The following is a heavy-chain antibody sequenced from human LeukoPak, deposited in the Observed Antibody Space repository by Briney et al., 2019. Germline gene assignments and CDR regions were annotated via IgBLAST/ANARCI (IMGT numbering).Heavy chain of an antibody. CDR3: AKEDPQTTVPEGMDV. Sequence: PSETLSLTCSVSGGSISTYYWSWIRQLPGKGLEWIGYIYYTGTTNYNPSLRSRVTISVDTSRNQFSLRLSSVTAADTAVYYCAKEDPQTTVPEGMDVWGHGTTVIVSS. CDR1: GGSISTYY. CDR2: IYYTGTT. J-gene: IGHJ6*02. V-gene: IGHV4-59*01. D-gene: IGHD4-17*01.